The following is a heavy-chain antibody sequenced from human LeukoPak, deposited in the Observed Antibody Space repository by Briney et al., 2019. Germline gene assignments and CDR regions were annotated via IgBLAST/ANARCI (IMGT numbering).Heavy chain of an antibody. CDR2: IYTSGST. V-gene: IGHV4-4*07. CDR3: AGLIAATASNWFDP. CDR1: GGSISSYY. D-gene: IGHD2-15*01. J-gene: IGHJ5*02. Sequence: SETLSLTCTVSGGSISSYYWSWIRQPAGKGLEWIGRIYTSGSTNYNPSLKSRVTISVDRSKNQFSLKLSSVTAADTAVYYCAGLIAATASNWFDPWGQGTLVTVSS.